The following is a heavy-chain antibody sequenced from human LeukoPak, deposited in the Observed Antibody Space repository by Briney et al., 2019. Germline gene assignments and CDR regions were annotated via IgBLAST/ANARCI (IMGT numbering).Heavy chain of an antibody. CDR3: ARDLGGVPAANFGDYARFDY. Sequence: SVKVSCKASGGTFSSYAISWVRQAPGQGLEWMGRIIPIFGTANYAQKFQGRVTITTDESTSTAYMELSSLRSEGTAVYYCARDLGGVPAANFGDYARFDYWGQGTLVTVSS. J-gene: IGHJ4*02. CDR2: IIPIFGTA. V-gene: IGHV1-69*05. CDR1: GGTFSSYA. D-gene: IGHD2-2*01.